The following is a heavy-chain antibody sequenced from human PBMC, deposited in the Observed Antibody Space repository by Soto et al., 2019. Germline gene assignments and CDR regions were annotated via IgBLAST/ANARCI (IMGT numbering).Heavy chain of an antibody. D-gene: IGHD3-22*01. CDR2: IYYSGST. Sequence: SETLSLTCTVSGGSISSYYWSWIRQPPGKGLEWIGYIYYSGSTNYNPSLKSRVTISVDTSKNQFSLKLSSVTAADTAVYYCARVGTMIEFDYWGQGTLVTVSS. V-gene: IGHV4-59*01. CDR3: ARVGTMIEFDY. CDR1: GGSISSYY. J-gene: IGHJ4*02.